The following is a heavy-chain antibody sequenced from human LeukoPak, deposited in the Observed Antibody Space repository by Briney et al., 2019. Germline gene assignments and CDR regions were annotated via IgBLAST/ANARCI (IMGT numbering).Heavy chain of an antibody. CDR2: MNPNSGNT. J-gene: IGHJ5*02. D-gene: IGHD2-2*03. CDR3: ARKALRAGYCSSTSCLNWFDP. Sequence: ASVKVSCKASGYTFTSYDINWVRQATGQGLEWMGWMNPNSGNTGYAQKFQGRVTMTRNTSISTAYMELSSLRSEDTAVYYCARKALRAGYCSSTSCLNWFDPWGEGTLVTVSS. CDR1: GYTFTSYD. V-gene: IGHV1-8*01.